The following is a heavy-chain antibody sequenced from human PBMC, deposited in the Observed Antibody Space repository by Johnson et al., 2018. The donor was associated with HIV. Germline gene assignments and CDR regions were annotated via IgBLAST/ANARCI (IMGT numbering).Heavy chain of an antibody. CDR2: TPGGDGGT. V-gene: IGHV3-NL1*01. J-gene: IGHJ3*02. D-gene: IGHD4-17*01. CDR3: ASYGDYKSSDAFDI. CDR1: GFKYA. Sequence: QVQLVESGGGLVQPGGSLRVSCAASGFKYAASGLAFSNYAVKWVSHTPGGDGGTSFADSVKGRFTVSRDNSKNTLYLQMNSLRAEDTAVYYCASYGDYKSSDAFDIWGQGTMVTVSS.